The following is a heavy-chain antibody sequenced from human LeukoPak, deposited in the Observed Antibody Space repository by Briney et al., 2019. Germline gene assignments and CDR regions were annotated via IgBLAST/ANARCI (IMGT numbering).Heavy chain of an antibody. CDR1: GYTFTDYS. J-gene: IGHJ4*02. V-gene: IGHV1-2*02. CDR3: ALIGAIDS. CDR2: INPNNGGT. Sequence: ASVKVSFKASGYTFTDYSIHWVRQAPGQGLEWMGWINPNNGGTNYAQKLRGSVTMTRDTSISTVYMELSRLRSDDTAVYYCALIGAIDSWGQGTLVTVSS.